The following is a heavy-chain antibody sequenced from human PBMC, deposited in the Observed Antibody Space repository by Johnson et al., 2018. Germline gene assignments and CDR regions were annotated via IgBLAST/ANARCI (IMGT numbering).Heavy chain of an antibody. J-gene: IGHJ3*01. CDR2: ISLSGGAI. CDR3: AKHIAFRQDAFDL. D-gene: IGHD3-3*02. Sequence: QLVESGGGLVQPGTSLRLSCAASGFSFHDYSMHWVRQAPGKGLEWVSGISLSGGAIGYADSAKGRFTISRDNGKKSLYLQMNSLRDEDTAVYYWAKHIAFRQDAFDLWGQGTMVTVSS. CDR1: GFSFHDYS. V-gene: IGHV3-9*01.